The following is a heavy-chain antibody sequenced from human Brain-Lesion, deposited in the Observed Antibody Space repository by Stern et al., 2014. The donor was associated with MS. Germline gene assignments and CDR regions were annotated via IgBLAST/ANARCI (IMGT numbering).Heavy chain of an antibody. CDR1: GGSISSGTDY. V-gene: IGHV4-61*02. Sequence: QLVESGPGLVKPSPTLSLTCTVSGGSISSGTDYLRWLRPPVGKGLAWIGRIHPSGRAFSTPSLTNRATILTHHTLTHFSLQLNSATAADTAIYYGASGYRILDYWGQGILVTVSS. J-gene: IGHJ4*02. CDR3: ASGYRILDY. D-gene: IGHD5-18*01. CDR2: IHPSGRA.